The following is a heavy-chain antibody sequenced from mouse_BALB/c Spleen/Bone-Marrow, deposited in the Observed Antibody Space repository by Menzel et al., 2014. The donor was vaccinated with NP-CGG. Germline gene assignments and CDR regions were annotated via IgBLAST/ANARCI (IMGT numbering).Heavy chain of an antibody. V-gene: IGHV5-12-1*01. CDR3: AREVLRDYFDY. CDR1: GFAFSSYD. CDR2: ISSGGGST. Sequence: GQVVESGGGLVKPGGSLKLSCAASGFAFSSYDMSWVRQTPEKRLEWVAYISSGGGSTYYPDTVKGRFTISRDNAKNTLYLQMSSLKSEDTAMYYCAREVLRDYFDYWGQGTTLTVSS. D-gene: IGHD1-1*01. J-gene: IGHJ2*01.